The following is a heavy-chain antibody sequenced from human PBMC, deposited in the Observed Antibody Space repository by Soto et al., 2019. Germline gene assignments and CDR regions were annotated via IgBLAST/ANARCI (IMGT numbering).Heavy chain of an antibody. J-gene: IGHJ4*02. D-gene: IGHD2-8*02. CDR1: GFTFNNYA. CDR2: ISYDGGNK. Sequence: QVQLMESGGGVVQPGRSLRLSCAASGFTFNNYAIHWARQAPGKGLEWVAAISYDGGNKYYVDSVKGRFTISRDSSKNTVYLQMNSLRGEDTAVYYCAREDTGSFDCWGQGTLVTVSS. V-gene: IGHV3-30-3*01. CDR3: AREDTGSFDC.